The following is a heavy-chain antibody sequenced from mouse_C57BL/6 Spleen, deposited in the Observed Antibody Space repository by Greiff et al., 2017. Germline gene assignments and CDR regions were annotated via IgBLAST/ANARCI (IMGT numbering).Heavy chain of an antibody. CDR1: GYTFTEYT. J-gene: IGHJ2*01. Sequence: VKLVESGAELVKPGASVKLSCKASGYTFTEYTIHWVKQSHATSLGWIGVLSTYYGDASYNQKFKDKATMTVDKSSSTAYIELARLTSEDSAVYYCASHYGFDYWGQGTTLTVSS. V-gene: IGHV1-67*01. CDR2: LSTYYGDA. CDR3: ASHYGFDY. D-gene: IGHD1-1*02.